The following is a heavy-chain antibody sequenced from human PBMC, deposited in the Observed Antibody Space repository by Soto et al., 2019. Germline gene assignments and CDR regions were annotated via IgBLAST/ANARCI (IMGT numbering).Heavy chain of an antibody. V-gene: IGHV4-31*03. CDR2: IYYSGST. J-gene: IGHJ4*02. CDR1: GGPISSGGYY. CDR3: ARYKGPSGWYGNYFDY. D-gene: IGHD6-19*01. Sequence: SETLSLTCTVSGGPISSGGYYWSWIRQHPGKGLEWIGYIYYSGSTYYNPSLKSRVTISVDTSKNQFSLKLSSVTAADTAVYYCARYKGPSGWYGNYFDYWGQGTLVTVSS.